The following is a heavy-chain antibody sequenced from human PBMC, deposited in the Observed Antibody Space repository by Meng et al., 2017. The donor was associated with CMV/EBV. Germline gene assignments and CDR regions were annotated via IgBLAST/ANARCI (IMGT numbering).Heavy chain of an antibody. D-gene: IGHD6-13*01. CDR3: ARDQTIHQQLGDGWFDP. CDR1: GGTFSSYA. CDR2: IIPIFGTA. J-gene: IGHJ5*02. V-gene: IGHV1-69*05. Sequence: SVKVSCKASGGTFSSYAISWVRQAPGQGLEWMGGIIPIFGTANYAQKFQGRVTITTDESTSTAYMELSSLRSEDTAVYYCARDQTIHQQLGDGWFDPWGRGTLVTVSS.